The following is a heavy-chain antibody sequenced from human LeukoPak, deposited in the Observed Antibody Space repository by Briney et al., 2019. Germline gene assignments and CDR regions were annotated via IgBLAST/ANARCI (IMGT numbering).Heavy chain of an antibody. D-gene: IGHD1-26*01. J-gene: IGHJ6*03. CDR1: GITFSSYA. V-gene: IGHV3-23*01. Sequence: SMILFCAASGITFSSYAMSWVRQATGKGLEWNYVISGSGGSTYYADSVRGRFTLSRDNSKRMLYLQMNSLRAEDTAVYYCAKAGALVRSYMDVWGKGTTVTVSS. CDR3: AKAGALVRSYMDV. CDR2: ISGSGGST.